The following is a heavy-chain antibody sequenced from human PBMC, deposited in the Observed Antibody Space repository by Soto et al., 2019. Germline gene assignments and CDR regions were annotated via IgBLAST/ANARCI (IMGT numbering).Heavy chain of an antibody. CDR2: IYYSGTT. CDR1: GGSISSGGYY. D-gene: IGHD6-13*01. V-gene: IGHV4-31*03. CDR3: ARHLYSSNWDPGCWFDP. J-gene: IGHJ5*02. Sequence: PSETLSLTCTVSGGSISSGGYYWSWIRQHPGKGLEWIGYIYYSGTTYYNPSLKSRVTISVDTSKNQFSLKLDSVTAADTALYYCARHLYSSNWDPGCWFDPWGQGTLVTVSS.